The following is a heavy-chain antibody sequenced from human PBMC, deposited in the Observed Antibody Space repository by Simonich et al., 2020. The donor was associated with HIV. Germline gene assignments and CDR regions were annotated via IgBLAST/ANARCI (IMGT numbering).Heavy chain of an antibody. J-gene: IGHJ4*02. CDR3: AGTGPLLDF. CDR1: GYPICSGYY. D-gene: IGHD7-27*01. CDR2: IFHSGST. V-gene: IGHV4-38-2*01. Sequence: QLQLQESGPGLVKPSETLSLTCDVSGYPICSGYYWGWIQQPPGKGLEWIGNIFHSGSTYHNPSLKSRVTRSVDTSKNQFSLKLSSVTAADTAVYYCAGTGPLLDFWGQGTLVTVSS.